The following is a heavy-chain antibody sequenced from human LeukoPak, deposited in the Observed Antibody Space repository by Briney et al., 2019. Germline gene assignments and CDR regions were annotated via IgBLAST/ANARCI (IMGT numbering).Heavy chain of an antibody. CDR3: ARTLISRTWFDP. Sequence: SETLSLTCTVSGGSISSSSYYWGWIRQPPGKGLEWIGSIYYSGSTYYNPSLKSRVTISVDTSKNQFSLKLSSVTAADTAVYYCARTLISRTWFDPWGQGTLVTVSS. V-gene: IGHV4-39*07. J-gene: IGHJ5*02. CDR1: GGSISSSSYY. CDR2: IYYSGST. D-gene: IGHD3-3*02.